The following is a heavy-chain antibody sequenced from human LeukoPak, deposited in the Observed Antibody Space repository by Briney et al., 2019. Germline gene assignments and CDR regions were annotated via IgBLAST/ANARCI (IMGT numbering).Heavy chain of an antibody. V-gene: IGHV3-53*01. Sequence: GGSLRLSCAASELTLSSNYTSWIRQAPGRGLEWVSFIYSGGSTYYADSVRGRFIISRDNSKNTLYLQMNSLRAEDTAVYYCARRAGSYSHSYDYWGQGTLVTVSS. CDR2: IYSGGST. CDR1: ELTLSSNY. J-gene: IGHJ4*02. CDR3: ARRAGSYSHSYDY. D-gene: IGHD2-15*01.